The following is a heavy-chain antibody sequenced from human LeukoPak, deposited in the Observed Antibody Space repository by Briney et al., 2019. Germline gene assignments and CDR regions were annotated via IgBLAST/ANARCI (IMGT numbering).Heavy chain of an antibody. CDR3: AKVDGYPGKNDY. CDR2: ISGGGVTT. D-gene: IGHD5-24*01. V-gene: IGHV3-23*01. Sequence: PGGSLRLSCAASGFTFSIYAMSWVRQAPGKGLEWVSAISGGGVTTYYADSVKGRFTISRDNSKNALYLQMNSLRGEDTAVYYCAKVDGYPGKNDYWGQGTLVTVSS. J-gene: IGHJ4*02. CDR1: GFTFSIYA.